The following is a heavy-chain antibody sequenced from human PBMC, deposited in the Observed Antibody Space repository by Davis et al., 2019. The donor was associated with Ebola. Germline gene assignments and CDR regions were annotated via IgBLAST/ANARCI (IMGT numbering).Heavy chain of an antibody. CDR1: GFTFSSYG. D-gene: IGHD5-18*01. Sequence: GESLKISCAASGFTFSSYGMHWVRQAPGKGLEWVAVISYDGSSKYYADSVKGRFTISRDNSKNTLYLQMSSLRAEDTAVYYCAKKFGYSYGKGLLSFYGMDVWGQGTTVTVSS. CDR3: AKKFGYSYGKGLLSFYGMDV. J-gene: IGHJ6*02. CDR2: ISYDGSSK. V-gene: IGHV3-30*18.